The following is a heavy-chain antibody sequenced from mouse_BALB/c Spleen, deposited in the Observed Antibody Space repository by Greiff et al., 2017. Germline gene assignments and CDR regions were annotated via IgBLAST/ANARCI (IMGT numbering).Heavy chain of an antibody. J-gene: IGHJ4*01. CDR1: GFSLTRYG. D-gene: IGHD4-1*01. CDR3: ARDRARAGTGAMAY. CDR2: IWAGGST. Sequence: VQLQQSGPGLVAPSQSLSITCTVSGFSLTRYGVHWVRQPPGKGLEWLGVIWAGGSTNYNSALMSRLSISKDNSKSQVFLKMNSLQTDDTATYYCARDRARAGTGAMAYWGQGTSVTVS. V-gene: IGHV2-9*02.